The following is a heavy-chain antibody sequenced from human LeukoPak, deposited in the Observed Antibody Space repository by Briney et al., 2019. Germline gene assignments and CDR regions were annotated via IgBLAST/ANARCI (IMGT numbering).Heavy chain of an antibody. D-gene: IGHD3-16*01. V-gene: IGHV4-38-2*01. CDR1: RYSISSGYY. Sequence: PSETLSLTCAVSRYSISSGYYWGWIRQPPGKGLEWIGSIYHSGSTYHNPPLKSRVTISVDTSKNQFSLKLSSVTAADTAVYYCARRLGDAFDTWGQGTMVTVSS. J-gene: IGHJ3*02. CDR3: ARRLGDAFDT. CDR2: IYHSGST.